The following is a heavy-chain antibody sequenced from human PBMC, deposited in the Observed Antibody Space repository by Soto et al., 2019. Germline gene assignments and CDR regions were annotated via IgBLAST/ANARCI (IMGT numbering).Heavy chain of an antibody. V-gene: IGHV3-23*01. J-gene: IGHJ4*02. Sequence: SLILSCEASGFTFSSYAMPWVRQAPGKGLEWVSAISGSGGSTYYADSVKGQFTISRDNSKNTLYLQMNSLRAEDTAVYYCAKGLYSGSYFDYWGQGTLVTGSS. CDR1: GFTFSSYA. D-gene: IGHD1-26*01. CDR3: AKGLYSGSYFDY. CDR2: ISGSGGST.